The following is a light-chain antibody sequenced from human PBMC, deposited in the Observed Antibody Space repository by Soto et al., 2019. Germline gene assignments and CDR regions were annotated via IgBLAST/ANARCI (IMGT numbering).Light chain of an antibody. Sequence: EIVLTQSPGTLSLSPGERATLSCRATQTIISNYLAWYQQKPGQAPKLLIHGASTRATGIPDRFSGSGSGTDFTLTISRLEPEDFAVYFCQQYDDWLRLTFGGGTKVEIK. V-gene: IGKV3-20*01. CDR3: QQYDDWLRLT. CDR2: GAS. CDR1: QTIISNY. J-gene: IGKJ4*01.